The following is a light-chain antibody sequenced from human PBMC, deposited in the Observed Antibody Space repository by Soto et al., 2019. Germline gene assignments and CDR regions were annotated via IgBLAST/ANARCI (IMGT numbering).Light chain of an antibody. CDR2: DAS. V-gene: IGKV3-11*01. CDR1: QSVSSY. Sequence: EIVLTQSPATLSLSPGERATLSCRASQSVSSYLAWYQQKPGQAPRLLIYDASNRATGTPARFSGSGSGTDFTLTISSLEPEDFAVYYCQQRSNWPPFTFDGGTKVEIK. J-gene: IGKJ4*01. CDR3: QQRSNWPPFT.